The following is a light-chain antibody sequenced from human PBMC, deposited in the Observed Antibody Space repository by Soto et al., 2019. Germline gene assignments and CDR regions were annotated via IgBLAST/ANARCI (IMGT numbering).Light chain of an antibody. J-gene: IGKJ4*01. CDR2: GAS. CDR3: QQYNAWPLT. V-gene: IGKV3-15*01. Sequence: DIVMTQSPATLSVSPGERATISCRASHSVSNYLAWYQQNPGQAPRLLIYGASTMATGIPARFSGSGSGTEFTLTISSLQSEDFAVYYCQQYNAWPLTFGGGTKVEIK. CDR1: HSVSNY.